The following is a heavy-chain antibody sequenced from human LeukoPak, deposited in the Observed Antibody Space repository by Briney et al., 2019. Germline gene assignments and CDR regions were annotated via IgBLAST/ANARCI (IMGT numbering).Heavy chain of an antibody. CDR2: ISGSDGST. V-gene: IGHV3-23*01. Sequence: GGSLRLSCAASGFTFSSYAMSWVRQAPGKGLEWVSAISGSDGSTYYADSVKGRFTISRDNSKNTLYLQMNSLRAEDTAVYYCAKESRITIFGEYYFDYWGQGTLVTVSS. CDR1: GFTFSSYA. J-gene: IGHJ4*02. CDR3: AKESRITIFGEYYFDY. D-gene: IGHD3-3*01.